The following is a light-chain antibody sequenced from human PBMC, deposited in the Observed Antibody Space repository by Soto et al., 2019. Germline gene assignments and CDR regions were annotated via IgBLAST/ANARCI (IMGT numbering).Light chain of an antibody. CDR1: QSVRNNY. CDR2: AAS. Sequence: EIVLTQSPGTLSLSPGERATLSCRASQSVRNNYLAWYQQKPGQSPRLLFYAASRGATGISDRFSGSGSGTDFSLIISSLEPEDSAVYFCQQYDTVPYTFGQGTKLEVK. CDR3: QQYDTVPYT. J-gene: IGKJ2*01. V-gene: IGKV3-20*01.